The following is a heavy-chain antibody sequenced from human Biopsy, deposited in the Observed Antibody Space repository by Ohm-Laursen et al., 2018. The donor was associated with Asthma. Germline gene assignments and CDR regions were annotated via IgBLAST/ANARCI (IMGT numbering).Heavy chain of an antibody. J-gene: IGHJ3*02. CDR2: INADIGNT. D-gene: IGHD3-3*01. Sequence: ASVKVSCKALGYTFISYAIHWVRQAPGQSLEWMGWINADIGNTKYSQKFQGRVTITRDTSASTAYRELSSLRSEDTAVYYCSRTYYDFWTGQVNDAFAIWGKGTMVTVSS. CDR3: SRTYYDFWTGQVNDAFAI. V-gene: IGHV1-3*01. CDR1: GYTFISYA.